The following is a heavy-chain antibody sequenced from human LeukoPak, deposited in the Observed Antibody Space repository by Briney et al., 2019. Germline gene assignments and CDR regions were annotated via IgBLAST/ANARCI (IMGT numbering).Heavy chain of an antibody. D-gene: IGHD6-19*01. Sequence: PGGSLRLSCAGSVFILNNYSMQWVRQPQRKGLEWVSGISWNNGTIDYADSVRGRFTISRDNAKNSLYLQMDSLRVEDTAFYYCAKDNRRHYTSGPNPDSLHWGQGALVTVSS. J-gene: IGHJ4*02. CDR2: ISWNNGTI. CDR1: VFILNNYS. CDR3: AKDNRRHYTSGPNPDSLH. V-gene: IGHV3-9*01.